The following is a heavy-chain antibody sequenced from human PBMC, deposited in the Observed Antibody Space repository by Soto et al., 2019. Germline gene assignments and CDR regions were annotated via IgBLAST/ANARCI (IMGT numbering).Heavy chain of an antibody. Sequence: GGSLRLSCAASGFSFSTFEVNWVRQAPGKGLEWVAYINSGSDTIHYADPVRGRFTVSRDNAKNSLFLQMNSLRVEDTALYYCARDRAAGGYWGQGTLVTVSS. CDR1: GFSFSTFE. J-gene: IGHJ4*02. CDR2: INSGSDTI. V-gene: IGHV3-48*03. CDR3: ARDRAAGGY. D-gene: IGHD6-13*01.